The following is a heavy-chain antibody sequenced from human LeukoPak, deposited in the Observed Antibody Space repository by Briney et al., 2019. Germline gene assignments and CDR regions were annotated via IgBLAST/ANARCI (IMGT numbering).Heavy chain of an antibody. V-gene: IGHV5-51*01. J-gene: IGHJ3*02. CDR3: ARQAYGSHFDAFDI. CDR1: GYRFTTDY. CDR2: IYPDDSET. D-gene: IGHD3-22*01. Sequence: GESLKISCKASGYRFTTDYISWVRQLPGKGLEGMGIIYPDDSETNYSPSFQGHVSMSVDKSITTAYLQWSSLKASDTAIYYCARQAYGSHFDAFDIWGQGTMVTVSS.